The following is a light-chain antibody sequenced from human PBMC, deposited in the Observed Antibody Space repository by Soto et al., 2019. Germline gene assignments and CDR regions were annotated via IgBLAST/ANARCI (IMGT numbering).Light chain of an antibody. CDR3: QQYGSSPYT. CDR2: GAS. Sequence: EILLTQSPGTLSLSPGERAALSCRASQSVRNSYLAWYQQKPGQAPRLLIYGASGRATGIPDRFSGSGSGTDFTLTISRLEPEDFAVYYCQQYGSSPYTFGQGTKLEI. V-gene: IGKV3-20*01. CDR1: QSVRNSY. J-gene: IGKJ2*01.